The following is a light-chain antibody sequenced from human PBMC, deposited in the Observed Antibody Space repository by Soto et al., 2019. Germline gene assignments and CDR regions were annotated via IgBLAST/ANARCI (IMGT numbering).Light chain of an antibody. CDR1: QTISSW. CDR3: QPYNSYSRT. Sequence: DIQMTQSPSTLSGSVGDRVTITCRASQTISSWLAWYQQKPGKAPKLLIYKASTLKIGVPSRFSGSGSGTEFTLTISSLQPDDFATYYCQPYNSYSRTFGQGTKVDIK. J-gene: IGKJ1*01. V-gene: IGKV1-5*03. CDR2: KAS.